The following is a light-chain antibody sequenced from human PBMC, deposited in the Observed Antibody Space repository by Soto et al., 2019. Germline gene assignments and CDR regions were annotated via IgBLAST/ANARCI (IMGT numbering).Light chain of an antibody. Sequence: EIVMTQSPATLSVSPGERATLSCRASQSVSSSYLAWYQQKPGQAPRLLIYDASNRATGIPARFSGSGSGTDFTLTISRLEPEDFALYYCQHYGAAAITFGQGTRLEI. CDR3: QHYGAAAIT. V-gene: IGKV3-20*01. CDR1: QSVSSSY. J-gene: IGKJ5*01. CDR2: DAS.